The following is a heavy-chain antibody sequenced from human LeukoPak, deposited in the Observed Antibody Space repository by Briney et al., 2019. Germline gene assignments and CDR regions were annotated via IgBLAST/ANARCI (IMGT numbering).Heavy chain of an antibody. Sequence: GGSLRLSCTASGFTFSNFWMGWVRQAPGKGLEWVANIKQDETEKFYLGSVKGRFTISRDNSKNTLYLQMNSLRAEDTAVYYCARVGPTVTTSTANYGYFDYWGQGTLVTVSS. J-gene: IGHJ4*02. CDR3: ARVGPTVTTSTANYGYFDY. CDR2: IKQDETEK. D-gene: IGHD4-17*01. V-gene: IGHV3-7*01. CDR1: GFTFSNFW.